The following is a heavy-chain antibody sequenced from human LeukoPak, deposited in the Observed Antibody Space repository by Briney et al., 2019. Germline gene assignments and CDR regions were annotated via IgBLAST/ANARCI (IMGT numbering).Heavy chain of an antibody. J-gene: IGHJ5*02. D-gene: IGHD3-16*01. Sequence: GESLKISCKGSGYRFTSYWIGWVRPMPGKGLEWMGIIYPGDTDTRYSPSFQGQVTISADKSISTAYLQWSSLKASDTAMYYCCRQLGDYNWFDPWGQGTLVTVSS. CDR2: IYPGDTDT. CDR3: CRQLGDYNWFDP. V-gene: IGHV5-51*01. CDR1: GYRFTSYW.